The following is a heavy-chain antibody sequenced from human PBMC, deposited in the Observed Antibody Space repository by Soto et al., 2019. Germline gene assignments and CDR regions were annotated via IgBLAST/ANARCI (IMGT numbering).Heavy chain of an antibody. CDR1: GFTFSNYC. CDR2: ISWNSGSI. D-gene: IGHD5-12*01. Sequence: GGSLRLSCAASGFTFSNYCMHWVRQAPGKGLEWVSGISWNSGSIGYADSVKGRFTISRDNAKNSLYLQMNSLRAEDTALYYCAKDATVGSGYDYNWFDPWGQGTLVTVSS. CDR3: AKDATVGSGYDYNWFDP. V-gene: IGHV3-9*01. J-gene: IGHJ5*02.